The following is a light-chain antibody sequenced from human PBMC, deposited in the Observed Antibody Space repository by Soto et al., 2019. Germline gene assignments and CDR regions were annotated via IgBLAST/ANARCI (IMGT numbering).Light chain of an antibody. CDR3: QQRNNWPPDIT. CDR1: QSVSTY. CDR2: DAS. V-gene: IGKV3-11*01. Sequence: EMVLTQSPVTLSLSPGDRAILSCTASQSVSTYLAWYQQKPGQAPRLLIYDASNRATGIPATLSGSGSGTDFTLTISSLEPEDFAVYYCQQRNNWPPDITFGQGTRLDIK. J-gene: IGKJ5*01.